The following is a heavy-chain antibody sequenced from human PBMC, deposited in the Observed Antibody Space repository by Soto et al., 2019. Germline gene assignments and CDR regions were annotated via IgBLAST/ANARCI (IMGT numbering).Heavy chain of an antibody. J-gene: IGHJ4*02. D-gene: IGHD3-10*01. V-gene: IGHV3-30*18. Sequence: GGSLRLSCAASGFTFSSYGMHWVRQAPGKGLEWVAVISYDGSNKYYADSVKGRFTISRDNSKNTLYLQMNSLRAEDTAVYYCAKDLPQSRQEFGYWGQGTLVTVSS. CDR2: ISYDGSNK. CDR1: GFTFSSYG. CDR3: AKDLPQSRQEFGY.